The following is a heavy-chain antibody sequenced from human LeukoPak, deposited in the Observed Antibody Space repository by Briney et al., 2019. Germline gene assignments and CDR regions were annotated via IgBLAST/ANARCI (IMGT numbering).Heavy chain of an antibody. Sequence: GGPLRLSCAASGFTFSSYGMHWVRQAPGKGLEWVAFIRYDGSNKYYADSVKGRFTISRDNSKNTLYLQMNSLRAEDTAVYYCAKRGDYGDSHIDYWGQGTLVTVSS. D-gene: IGHD4-17*01. V-gene: IGHV3-30*02. CDR1: GFTFSSYG. CDR3: AKRGDYGDSHIDY. CDR2: IRYDGSNK. J-gene: IGHJ4*02.